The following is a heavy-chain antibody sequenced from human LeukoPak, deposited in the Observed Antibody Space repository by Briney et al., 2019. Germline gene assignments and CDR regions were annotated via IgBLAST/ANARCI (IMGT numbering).Heavy chain of an antibody. J-gene: IGHJ4*02. CDR1: GFTFSNYA. V-gene: IGHV3-43*02. CDR3: AKDMWRFGELDYDY. Sequence: PGGSLRLSCAASGFTFSNYAMNWVRQAPGKGLEWVSLISGDGGSTYYADSVKGRFTISRDNSKNSLYLQMNSLRTEDTALYYCAKDMWRFGELDYDYWGQGTLVTVSS. CDR2: ISGDGGST. D-gene: IGHD3-10*01.